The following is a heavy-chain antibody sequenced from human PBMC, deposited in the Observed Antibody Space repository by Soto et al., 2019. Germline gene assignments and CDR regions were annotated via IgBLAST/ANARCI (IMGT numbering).Heavy chain of an antibody. CDR1: GGSFSGYY. CDR3: ARHLLWFGELINYYYYGMDV. J-gene: IGHJ6*02. Sequence: PSETLSLTCAVYGGSFSGYYWSWIRQPPGKGLEWIGEINHSGSTNYNPSLKSRVTISVDTSKNQFSLKLSSVTAADTAVYYCARHLLWFGELINYYYYGMDVWGQGTTVTVS. V-gene: IGHV4-34*01. D-gene: IGHD3-10*01. CDR2: INHSGST.